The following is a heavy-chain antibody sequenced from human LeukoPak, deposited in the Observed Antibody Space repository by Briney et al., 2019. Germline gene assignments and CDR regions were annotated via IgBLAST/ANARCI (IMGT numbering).Heavy chain of an antibody. J-gene: IGHJ4*02. CDR1: GFTFSSYS. V-gene: IGHV3-21*01. CDR2: ISSSSYI. CDR3: ASLGYCSSTSCYDGGY. Sequence: GGSLRLSCAASGFTFSSYSMNWVRQAPGKGLEWVSSISSSSYIHYADSVKGRFTISRDNAKNSLYLQLNSLRAEDTAVYYCASLGYCSSTSCYDGGYLGQGTLVTVSS. D-gene: IGHD2-2*01.